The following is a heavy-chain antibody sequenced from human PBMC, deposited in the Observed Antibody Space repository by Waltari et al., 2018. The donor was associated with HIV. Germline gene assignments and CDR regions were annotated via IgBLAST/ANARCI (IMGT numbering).Heavy chain of an antibody. D-gene: IGHD2-2*01. V-gene: IGHV1-69*01. CDR2: IIPIFGTA. J-gene: IGHJ4*02. CDR3: ARDPGYQLLHTPYFDY. Sequence: QVQLVQSGAEVKKPGSSVKVSCKASGGPFSSYAIRWVRQAPGQGLEWLGGIIPIFGTANYAQKCQGRVTITADESTSTAYMELSSLRSEDTAVYYCARDPGYQLLHTPYFDYWGQGTLVTVSS. CDR1: GGPFSSYA.